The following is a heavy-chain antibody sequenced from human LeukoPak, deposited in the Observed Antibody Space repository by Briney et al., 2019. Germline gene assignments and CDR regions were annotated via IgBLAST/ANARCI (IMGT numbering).Heavy chain of an antibody. CDR3: AKDPNRYDSSIYYCAY. D-gene: IGHD3-22*01. Sequence: GGSLRLSCAASGFTVSSNYMSWVRQAPGKGLRWVSVIYSGGSTYYADSVKGRFTISRDNSKNTLYLHMNRLRAEDTAVYYCAKDPNRYDSSIYYCAYWGQGTLVTVSS. J-gene: IGHJ4*02. CDR2: IYSGGST. CDR1: GFTVSSNY. V-gene: IGHV3-53*05.